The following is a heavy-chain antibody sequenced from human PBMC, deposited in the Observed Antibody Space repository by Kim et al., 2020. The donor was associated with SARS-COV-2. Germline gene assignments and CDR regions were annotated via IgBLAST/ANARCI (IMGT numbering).Heavy chain of an antibody. J-gene: IGHJ4*02. Sequence: GGSLRLSCAASGFTFSSYAMSWVRQAPGKGLEWVSAISGSGGSTYYADSVKGRFTISRDNSKNTLYLQMNSLRAEDTAVYYCARIRAVAGKGGADYWGQGTLVTVSS. CDR1: GFTFSSYA. CDR2: ISGSGGST. CDR3: ARIRAVAGKGGADY. D-gene: IGHD6-19*01. V-gene: IGHV3-23*01.